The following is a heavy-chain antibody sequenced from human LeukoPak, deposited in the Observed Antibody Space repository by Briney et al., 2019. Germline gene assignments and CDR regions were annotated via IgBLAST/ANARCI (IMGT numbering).Heavy chain of an antibody. V-gene: IGHV4-34*01. CDR1: GGSFSGYY. CDR2: INHSGST. J-gene: IGHJ5*02. D-gene: IGHD6-6*01. CDR3: ARQGVLRLYNWFDP. Sequence: SETLSLTCAVYGGSFSGYYWSWIRQPPGKGLEWIGEINHSGSTNYNPSLKSRVTISVDTSKNQFSLKLSSVTAADTAVYYCARQGVLRLYNWFDPWGQGTLVTVSS.